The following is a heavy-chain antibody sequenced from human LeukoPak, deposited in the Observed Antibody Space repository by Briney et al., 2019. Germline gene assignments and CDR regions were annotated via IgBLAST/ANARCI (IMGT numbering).Heavy chain of an antibody. CDR1: GGTFSSYA. CDR3: ARDQGLGYCSSTSCSAFDI. J-gene: IGHJ3*02. CDR2: IIPILGIA. V-gene: IGHV1-69*04. Sequence: SVKVSCKASGGTFSSYAISWVRQAPGQGLEWMGRIIPILGIANYAQKFQGRVTITADKSTSTAYMELSSLGSEDTAVYYCARDQGLGYCSSTSCSAFDIWGQGTMVTVSS. D-gene: IGHD2-2*01.